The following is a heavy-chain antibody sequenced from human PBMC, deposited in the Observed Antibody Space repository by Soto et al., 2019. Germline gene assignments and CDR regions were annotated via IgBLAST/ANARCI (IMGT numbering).Heavy chain of an antibody. D-gene: IGHD3-10*01. J-gene: IGHJ4*02. V-gene: IGHV3-23*01. CDR1: GFTFSSYA. CDR3: AKRSRATGGYFDY. CDR2: ISGSGGST. Sequence: GGSLRLSCAASGFTFSSYAMGWVRQAPGKGLEWVSGISGSGGSTYYADSVKGRFTISRDNSKNTLYLQMNSPRAEDTAVYYCAKRSRATGGYFDYWGQGTLVTVSS.